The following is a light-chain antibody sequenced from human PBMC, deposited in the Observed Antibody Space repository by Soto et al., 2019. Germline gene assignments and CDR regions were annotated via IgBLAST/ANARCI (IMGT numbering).Light chain of an antibody. J-gene: IGKJ1*01. CDR2: DAS. V-gene: IGKV1-33*01. Sequence: DIQMTQSQSSLSASVGDRVTITCQASQDISNYLNWYQQKPGKAPKLLIYDASNLETGVPSRFSGSGSGTDFTFTISSLQPEDIATYYCQQYDNLLEAFGQGTKVEIK. CDR1: QDISNY. CDR3: QQYDNLLEA.